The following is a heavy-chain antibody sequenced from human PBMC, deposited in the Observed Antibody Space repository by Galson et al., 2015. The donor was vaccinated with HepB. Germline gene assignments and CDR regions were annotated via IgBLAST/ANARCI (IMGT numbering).Heavy chain of an antibody. J-gene: IGHJ4*02. V-gene: IGHV3-30*18. CDR2: ISYDGSNK. CDR3: ANTRKWELLPDY. CDR1: GFTFSSYG. Sequence: SLRLSCAASGFTFSSYGMHWVRQAPGKGLEWVAVISYDGSNKYYADSVKGRFTISRDNSKNTLYLQMNSLRAEDTAVYYCANTRKWELLPDYWGQGTLVTVSS. D-gene: IGHD1-26*01.